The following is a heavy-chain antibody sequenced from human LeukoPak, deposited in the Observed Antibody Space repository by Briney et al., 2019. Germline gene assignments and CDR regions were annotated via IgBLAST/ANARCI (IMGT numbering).Heavy chain of an antibody. Sequence: PGGSLRLSCAASGFTFSSYAMSWVRQAPGKGLEWVSAISGSGGSTYYADSVKGRFTISRDNSKNTLYLQMNSLRAEDTVVYYCAKDQLNAVAFDIWGQGTMVTVSS. CDR3: AKDQLNAVAFDI. V-gene: IGHV3-23*01. D-gene: IGHD3-10*01. CDR2: ISGSGGST. J-gene: IGHJ3*02. CDR1: GFTFSSYA.